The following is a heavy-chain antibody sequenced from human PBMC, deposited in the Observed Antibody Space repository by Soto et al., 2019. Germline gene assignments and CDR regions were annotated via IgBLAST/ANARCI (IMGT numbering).Heavy chain of an antibody. CDR3: ARIRDLSEDYYGMDV. Sequence: GASVKVSCEAPGGTFSSYAISWVRQAPGQGLEWMGGIIPIFGTANYAQKFQGRVTITADESTSTAYMELSSLRSEDTAVYYCARIRDLSEDYYGMDVWGQGTTVTVSS. CDR2: IIPIFGTA. V-gene: IGHV1-69*13. D-gene: IGHD5-18*01. J-gene: IGHJ6*02. CDR1: GGTFSSYA.